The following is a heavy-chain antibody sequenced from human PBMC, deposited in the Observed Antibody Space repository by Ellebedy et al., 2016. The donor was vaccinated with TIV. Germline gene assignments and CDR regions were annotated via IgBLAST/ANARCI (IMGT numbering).Heavy chain of an antibody. D-gene: IGHD5-18*01. CDR1: GFTFSSYA. J-gene: IGHJ5*02. CDR3: AKDLRYSYA. V-gene: IGHV3-23*01. CDR2: IVNSGAST. Sequence: GESLKISXAASGFTFSSYAMHWVRQAPGKGLEWVSAIVNSGASTYYADSVKGRFTISRDNSKNTLSLQMDSLRVEDTAVYYCAKDLRYSYAWGQGTLVTVSS.